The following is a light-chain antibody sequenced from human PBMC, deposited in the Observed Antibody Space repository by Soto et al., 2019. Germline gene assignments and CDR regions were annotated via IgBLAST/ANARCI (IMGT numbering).Light chain of an antibody. CDR3: AAWNDGLNAYV. V-gene: IGLV1-44*01. J-gene: IGLJ1*01. Sequence: QSVLTQPPSASGTPGQRVIISCSGGSSNIGSNIVNWYQQLPGTAPKLLIYSNNQRPSGVPDRFSGSKSGTSASLAISGLQSDDEADYYCAAWNDGLNAYVFGTGTKGTVL. CDR1: SSNIGSNI. CDR2: SNN.